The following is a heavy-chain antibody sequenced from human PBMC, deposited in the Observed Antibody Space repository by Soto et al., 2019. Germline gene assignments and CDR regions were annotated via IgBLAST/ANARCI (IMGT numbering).Heavy chain of an antibody. CDR1: GFSFSADGVA. J-gene: IGHJ3*01. CDR3: AHAFGGTTWPNDAFDV. Sequence: QITLKESGHTLVKPTQTLRLTCIFSGFSFSADGVAVGWIRQPPGKALEWLALIYWDDDTRYSPSPKSRPTITKDTSKHQVVLTMTTMDPVDTATYYCAHAFGGTTWPNDAFDVWGQGTVVTVSS. V-gene: IGHV2-5*02. D-gene: IGHD3-3*02. CDR2: IYWDDDT.